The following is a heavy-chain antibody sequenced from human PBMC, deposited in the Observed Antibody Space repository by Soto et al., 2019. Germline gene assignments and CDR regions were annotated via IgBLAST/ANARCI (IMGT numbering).Heavy chain of an antibody. D-gene: IGHD3-3*01. CDR3: ARGNYYYFWSGYLLGMDV. J-gene: IGHJ6*02. Sequence: ASVKVSCKASGYTFTGYYMHWVRQAPGQGLEWMGWINPNSGGTNYAQKFQGWVTMTRDTSISTAYMELSRLRSDDTAVYYCARGNYYYFWSGYLLGMDVWGQGTTVTVSS. CDR2: INPNSGGT. CDR1: GYTFTGYY. V-gene: IGHV1-2*04.